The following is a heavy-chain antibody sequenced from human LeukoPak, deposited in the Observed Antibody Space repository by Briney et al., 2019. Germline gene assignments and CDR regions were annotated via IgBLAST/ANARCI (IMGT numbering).Heavy chain of an antibody. CDR2: IKQDGSEK. Sequence: GGSLRPSCAASGFTFSTYWMTWVRQAPGKGLEWVANIKQDGSEKYYVDSVKGRFTISRDNAKNSLYLQMNSLRAEDTAVYYCARDQAAAGTPGVDYWGQGTLVTVSS. CDR3: ARDQAAAGTPGVDY. V-gene: IGHV3-7*04. J-gene: IGHJ4*02. CDR1: GFTFSTYW. D-gene: IGHD6-13*01.